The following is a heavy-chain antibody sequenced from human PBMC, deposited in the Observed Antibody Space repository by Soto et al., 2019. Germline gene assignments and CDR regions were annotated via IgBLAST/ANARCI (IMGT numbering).Heavy chain of an antibody. CDR3: ARGSEWEVHDH. J-gene: IGHJ4*02. V-gene: IGHV1-3*01. CDR1: GYTFTTYA. CDR2: INAGNGNT. D-gene: IGHD1-26*01. Sequence: GASVKVSCKASGYTFTTYAFHWVRQAPGQGLEWMGWINAGNGNTKYSQKFQDRVTVTRDTSASTAYMEVNSLTSEDTAVYYCARGSEWEVHDHWGQGTLVTVSS.